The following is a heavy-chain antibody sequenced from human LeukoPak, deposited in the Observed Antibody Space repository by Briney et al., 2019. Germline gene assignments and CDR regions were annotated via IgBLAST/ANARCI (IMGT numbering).Heavy chain of an antibody. J-gene: IGHJ4*02. CDR2: ITSDGSST. CDR3: VRALMGTADY. CDR1: GFTFTSHW. V-gene: IGHV3-74*01. D-gene: IGHD2-21*02. Sequence: GGSLRLSCAASGFTFTSHWMDWVRQAPGKGLVWVSRITSDGSSTNYADSVKGRFTISRDNAKNTLYLQMNSLRAEDTAVYYCVRALMGTADYWAREPWSPSPQ.